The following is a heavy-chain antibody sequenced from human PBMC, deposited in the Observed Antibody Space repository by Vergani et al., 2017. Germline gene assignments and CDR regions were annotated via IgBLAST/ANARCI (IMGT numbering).Heavy chain of an antibody. D-gene: IGHD5-18*01. CDR3: ARGWIQLLGRYYFDY. V-gene: IGHV4-34*01. CDR2: INHSGST. J-gene: IGHJ4*02. CDR1: GGSFSGYY. Sequence: QVQLQQWGAGLLKPSETLSLTCAVSGGSFSGYYWSWIRQPPGKGLEWIGEINHSGSTNYNPSLKSRVTISVDTSKNQCALKLSSVTAADTAVYYCARGWIQLLGRYYFDYWGQGTLVTVSS.